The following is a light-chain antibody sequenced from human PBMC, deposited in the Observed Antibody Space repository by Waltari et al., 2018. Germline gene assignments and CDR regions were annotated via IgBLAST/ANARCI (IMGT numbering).Light chain of an antibody. CDR3: MIWDSSAWV. Sequence: QAVLTQPSSPSASPGASASLTCTLRSGIDVGTYRIYWYQQKPGSPPHYLLRYRSDSDKQQGSGVPSRFSGSKDASANAGILLISGLQSDDEADYYCMIWDSSAWVFGGGTKLTVL. CDR2: YRSDSDK. V-gene: IGLV5-45*03. J-gene: IGLJ3*02. CDR1: SGIDVGTYR.